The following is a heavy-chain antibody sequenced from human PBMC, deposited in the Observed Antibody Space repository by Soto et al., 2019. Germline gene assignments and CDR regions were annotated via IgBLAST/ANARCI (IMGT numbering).Heavy chain of an antibody. J-gene: IGHJ5*02. CDR3: ARGVDTAMVRAVAGTGWQTCNWFDP. Sequence: QVQLQQWGAGLLKPSETLSLTCAVYGGSFSGYYWSWIRQPPGKGLEWIGEINHSGSTNYNPSLKSRVTISVDTSKNQFSLKLRSVTTADTAVYYCARGVDTAMVRAVAGTGWQTCNWFDPWGQGTLVTVSS. D-gene: IGHD5-18*01. CDR2: INHSGST. V-gene: IGHV4-34*01. CDR1: GGSFSGYY.